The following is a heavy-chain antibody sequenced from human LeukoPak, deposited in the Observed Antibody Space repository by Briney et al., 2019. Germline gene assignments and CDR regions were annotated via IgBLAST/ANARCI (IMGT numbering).Heavy chain of an antibody. Sequence: PGGALRLSCAASGFTFSSYGMSWVCQAPGKGLEWVSAISGSGGSTYYADSVKGRVTISRDNFTNTLCLQLNSLRAEDTAVYYCAKVSRPHGSGSYYYDYWGQGTLVTASS. V-gene: IGHV3-23*01. J-gene: IGHJ4*02. CDR1: GFTFSSYG. CDR2: ISGSGGST. D-gene: IGHD3-10*01. CDR3: AKVSRPHGSGSYYYDY.